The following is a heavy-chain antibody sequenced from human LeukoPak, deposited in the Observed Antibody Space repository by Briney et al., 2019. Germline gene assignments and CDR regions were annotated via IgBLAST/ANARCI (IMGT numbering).Heavy chain of an antibody. CDR3: ARGGACSGGSCYGFGMGV. J-gene: IGHJ6*02. Sequence: GGSLRLSCAASGFTFNSYEMNWVRQAPGKGLEWVSYISNGGSTTYYADSVKGRFTIFRDNAKNSLYLLMNSLRAEDTAVYYCARGGACSGGSCYGFGMGVWGQGTTVTVSS. CDR2: ISNGGSTT. V-gene: IGHV3-48*03. CDR1: GFTFNSYE. D-gene: IGHD2-15*01.